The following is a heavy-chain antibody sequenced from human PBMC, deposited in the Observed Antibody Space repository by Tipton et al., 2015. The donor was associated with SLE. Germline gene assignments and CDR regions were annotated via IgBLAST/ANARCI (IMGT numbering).Heavy chain of an antibody. CDR3: ARSYRFGAFS. CDR2: IYYSGST. CDR1: GGSISSGDYY. Sequence: LRLSCTVSGGSISSGDYYWTWIRQPPGKGLEWIGYIYYSGSTYYNPSLKSRVTISVDTSKNQFSLKLSSVTAADTAVYYCARSYRFGAFSWGQGTLVTVSS. J-gene: IGHJ5*02. D-gene: IGHD3-10*01. V-gene: IGHV4-30-4*01.